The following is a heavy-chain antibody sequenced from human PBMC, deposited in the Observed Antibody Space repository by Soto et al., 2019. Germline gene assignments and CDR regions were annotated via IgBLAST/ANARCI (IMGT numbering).Heavy chain of an antibody. CDR3: ARVTIDILTGADVDY. V-gene: IGHV1-69*02. CDR1: GGTFSSYT. Sequence: QVQLVQSGAEVKKPGSSVKVSCKASGGTFSSYTISWVRQAPGQGLEWMGRIIPILGIANYAQKFQGRVTITADKSTSTAYRELSSLRSEDTAVYYCARVTIDILTGADVDYWGQGTLVTVSS. J-gene: IGHJ4*02. D-gene: IGHD3-9*01. CDR2: IIPILGIA.